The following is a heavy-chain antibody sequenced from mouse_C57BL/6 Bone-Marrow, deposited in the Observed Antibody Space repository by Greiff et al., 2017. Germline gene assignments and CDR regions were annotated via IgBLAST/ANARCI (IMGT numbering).Heavy chain of an antibody. J-gene: IGHJ3*01. Sequence: QVQLQQSGAELMKPGASVKLSCKATGYTFTGYWIAWVKQRPGHGLEWIGEILPGGGCTNYNEKFKGKSTFTADTSSNTDYMQLSSLTTEDSTIYYGARIGNYEAYWGQGTLVTVSA. CDR2: ILPGGGCT. CDR1: GYTFTGYW. V-gene: IGHV1-9*01. D-gene: IGHD2-1*01. CDR3: ARIGNYEAY.